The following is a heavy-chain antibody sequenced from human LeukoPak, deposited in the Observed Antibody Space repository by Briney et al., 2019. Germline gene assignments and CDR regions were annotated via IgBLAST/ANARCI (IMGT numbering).Heavy chain of an antibody. J-gene: IGHJ4*02. V-gene: IGHV3-23*01. CDR1: GFTFSTYA. CDR2: INNNGGST. CDR3: AKTPFYCSGGSCFSFDY. D-gene: IGHD2-15*01. Sequence: GGSLRLSCAASGFTFSTYAMSWVRQAPGKGLEWVSTINNNGGSTYYADSVKGRFTISRDNSKNTLYLQMNSLRAEDTAVYYCAKTPFYCSGGSCFSFDYWGQGTLVTVSS.